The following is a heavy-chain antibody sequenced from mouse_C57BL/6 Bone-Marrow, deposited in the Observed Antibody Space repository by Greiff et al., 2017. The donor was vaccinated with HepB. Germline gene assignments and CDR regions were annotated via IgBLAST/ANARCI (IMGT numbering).Heavy chain of an antibody. CDR2: IWRGGST. Sequence: VTLQESGPGLVQPSQSLSITCTVSGFSLTSYGVHWVRQSPGKGLEWLGVIWRGGSTDYNAAFMSRLSITKDNSKSQVFFKMNSLQADDTAIYYCAKNDYGSDYFDYWGQGTTLTVSS. D-gene: IGHD1-1*01. V-gene: IGHV2-5*01. CDR1: GFSLTSYG. CDR3: AKNDYGSDYFDY. J-gene: IGHJ2*01.